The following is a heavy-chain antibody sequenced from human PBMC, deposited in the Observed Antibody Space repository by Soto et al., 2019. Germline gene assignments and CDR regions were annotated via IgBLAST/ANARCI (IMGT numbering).Heavy chain of an antibody. CDR1: GYTFTSYG. V-gene: IGHV1-18*01. D-gene: IGHD2-15*01. J-gene: IGHJ6*02. Sequence: QVQLVQSGAEVKKPGASVKVSCKASGYTFTSYGISWVRQAPGQGLEWMGWISVYTGNTKYAQKLQGRVTMTTDTSTSTAYMELRSLRSDDTAVYYCAREGYCSGGSCYEGYYYSDGMDVWGQGTTVTVSS. CDR3: AREGYCSGGSCYEGYYYSDGMDV. CDR2: ISVYTGNT.